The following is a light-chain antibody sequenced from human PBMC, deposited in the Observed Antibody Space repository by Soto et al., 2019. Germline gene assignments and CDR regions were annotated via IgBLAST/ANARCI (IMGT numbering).Light chain of an antibody. CDR3: QQYGSSSWT. J-gene: IGKJ1*01. Sequence: EIVLTQSPATLSLSPVERATLSCRASQSVSSYLAWYQQKPGQAPRLLIYDASNRATGIPARFSGSGSGTDFTLTISSLEPEDFAVYYCQQYGSSSWTFGQGTKVDIK. CDR1: QSVSSY. CDR2: DAS. V-gene: IGKV3-11*01.